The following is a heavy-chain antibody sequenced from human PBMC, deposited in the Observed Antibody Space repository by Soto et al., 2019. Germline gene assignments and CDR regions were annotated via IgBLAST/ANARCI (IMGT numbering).Heavy chain of an antibody. CDR2: ISYDGSNK. J-gene: IGHJ6*02. V-gene: IGHV3-30-3*01. D-gene: IGHD5-18*01. CDR1: GFTFSSYA. Sequence: GGSLRLSCAASGFTFSSYAMHWVRQAPGKGLEWVAVISYDGSNKSYADSVKGRFTISRDNSKNTLYLQMNSLRAEDTAVYYCARDLTAMANYYYYYGMDVWGQGTTVTVSS. CDR3: ARDLTAMANYYYYYGMDV.